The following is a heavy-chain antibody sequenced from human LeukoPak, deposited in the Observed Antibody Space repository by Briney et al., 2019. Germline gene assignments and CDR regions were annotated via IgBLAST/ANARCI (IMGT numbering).Heavy chain of an antibody. D-gene: IGHD3-10*01. CDR1: GFTFSSHA. Sequence: GGSLRLSCAASGFTFSSHAMGWVRQAPGKGLEWVSVIYGGGRTYFADSVKGRFTISRDNSKNTLYLQMNNLRAEDTAVYYCARDRDDEWFGEFRDWGQGTLVTVSS. V-gene: IGHV3-66*01. CDR3: ARDRDDEWFGEFRD. J-gene: IGHJ4*02. CDR2: IYGGGRT.